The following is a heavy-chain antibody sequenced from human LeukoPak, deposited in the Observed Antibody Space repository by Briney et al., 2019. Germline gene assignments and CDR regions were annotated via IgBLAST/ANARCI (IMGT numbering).Heavy chain of an antibody. Sequence: SETLSLTCTVSGGSISSYYWSWIRQPAGKGLEWIGRIYTSGSTNYNPSLKSRVTMSVDTSKNQFSLKLSSVTAADTAVYYCARDISYYDFWSGYYNAGSNWFDPWGQGTLVTVSS. V-gene: IGHV4-4*07. CDR2: IYTSGST. J-gene: IGHJ5*02. D-gene: IGHD3-3*01. CDR3: ARDISYYDFWSGYYNAGSNWFDP. CDR1: GGSISSYY.